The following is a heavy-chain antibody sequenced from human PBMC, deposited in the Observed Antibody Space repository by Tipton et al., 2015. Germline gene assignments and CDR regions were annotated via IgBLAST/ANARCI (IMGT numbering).Heavy chain of an antibody. D-gene: IGHD5-24*01. Sequence: QSGAEVKKPGESLKISCKGSGYSFTSYWIDWVRQMPGKGLEWMGIIYPGDSDTTYSPSFQGQVTISVDKSISTAYLQWISLKASDTAIYYCARWLQSGQYNWFDPWGQGTVVTVSS. CDR3: ARWLQSGQYNWFDP. CDR2: IYPGDSDT. V-gene: IGHV5-51*03. J-gene: IGHJ5*02. CDR1: GYSFTSYW.